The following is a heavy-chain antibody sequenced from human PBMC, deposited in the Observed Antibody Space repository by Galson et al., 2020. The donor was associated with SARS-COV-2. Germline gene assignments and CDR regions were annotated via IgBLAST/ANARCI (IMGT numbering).Heavy chain of an antibody. J-gene: IGHJ2*01. CDR1: GFTFDDYA. D-gene: IGHD3-9*01. CDR3: AKSAILDWYFDL. CDR2: ISRNCGKI. Sequence: SLKISCAASGFTFDDYAMHWVRQAPGQGMEWASGISRNCGKIGYADSVKGRFTISRDNAKNSLYLQMNSLRAEDTALYYCAKSAILDWYFDLWGRGTLVTVSS. V-gene: IGHV3-9*01.